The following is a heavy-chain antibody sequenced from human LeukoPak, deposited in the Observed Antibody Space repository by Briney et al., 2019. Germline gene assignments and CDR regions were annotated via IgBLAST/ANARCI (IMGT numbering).Heavy chain of an antibody. CDR2: IQYDGSNK. J-gene: IGHJ4*02. CDR3: AKDRGMYYYDSSAIVDY. D-gene: IGHD3-22*01. V-gene: IGHV3-30*02. CDR1: GFTFSSYG. Sequence: GGSLRLSCAASGFTFSSYGMHWVRQAPGKGLEWVAFIQYDGSNKYYADSVKGRFTISRDNSKNTLYLQMNSLRAEDTAVYYCAKDRGMYYYDSSAIVDYWGQGTLVTVSS.